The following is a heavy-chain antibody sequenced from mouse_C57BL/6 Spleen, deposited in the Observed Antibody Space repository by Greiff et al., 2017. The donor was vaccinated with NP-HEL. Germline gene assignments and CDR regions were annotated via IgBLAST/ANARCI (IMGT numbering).Heavy chain of an antibody. CDR2: IWSGGST. J-gene: IGHJ1*03. V-gene: IGHV2-2*01. D-gene: IGHD2-1*01. CDR3: ARIYYGNWYFDV. CDR1: GFSLTRYG. Sequence: VQLQQSGPGLVQPSQSLSITCTVSGFSLTRYGVHWVRQSPGKGLEWLGVIWSGGSTDYNAAFISRLSISKDNSKSQVFFKMNRLQADDTAIYYCARIYYGNWYFDVWGTGTTVTVSS.